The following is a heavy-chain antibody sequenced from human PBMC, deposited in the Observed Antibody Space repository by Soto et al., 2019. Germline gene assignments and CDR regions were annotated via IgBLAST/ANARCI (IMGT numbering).Heavy chain of an antibody. CDR3: ARMAEMATNDY. D-gene: IGHD5-12*01. V-gene: IGHV1-46*01. CDR2: IDPSGGST. CDR1: GYTFTSYY. Sequence: QVQLVQSGAEVKKPGASVKVSCKASGYTFTSYYMHWVRQAPGQGLEWMGIIDPSGGSTSYAQKFQGXXTXPXXTSTSTVSMELNSLRSEDTAVYYCARMAEMATNDYWGQGTLVTVSS. J-gene: IGHJ4*02.